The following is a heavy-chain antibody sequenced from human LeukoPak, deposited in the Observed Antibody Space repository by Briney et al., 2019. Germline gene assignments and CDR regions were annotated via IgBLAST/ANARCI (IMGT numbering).Heavy chain of an antibody. J-gene: IGHJ4*02. D-gene: IGHD5-18*01. CDR1: NGSISRYY. CDR3: ARGRNSHFDY. CDR2: IYSSGST. V-gene: IGHV4-59*01. Sequence: PSETLSLTCSVSNGSISRYYWSWIRQPPGRGLEWIGYIYSSGSTSYNPSLKGRVTISVDSSKNQFSLNLSSVTAADTAVYYRARGRNSHFDYWGQGTLVTVSS.